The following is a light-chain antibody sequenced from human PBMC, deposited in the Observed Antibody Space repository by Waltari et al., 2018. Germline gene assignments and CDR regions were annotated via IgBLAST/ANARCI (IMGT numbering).Light chain of an antibody. V-gene: IGKV3-20*01. CDR2: GAT. J-gene: IGKJ1*01. Sequence: EIVLTQSPGTLSFSPGARATLSCRASQSVSRTLAWYQQKPGQAPKLLTYGATIRATGIPDRFTGSGSGTDFSLTISSLEPEDFAIYFCQHYVRLPATFGQGTKVEIK. CDR1: QSVSRT. CDR3: QHYVRLPAT.